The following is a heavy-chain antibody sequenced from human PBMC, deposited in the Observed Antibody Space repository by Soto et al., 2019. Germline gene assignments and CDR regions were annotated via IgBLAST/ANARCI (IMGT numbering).Heavy chain of an antibody. CDR3: ARQAKIGDRSQFYFDS. Sequence: PGGSLSLSCAASGFTFSFYAVHWVRQAPGKGLEWVAVISYNGRNKHYVDSVKGRFTISRDNSQDTLYLQMDSLRPDDTAVYYCARQAKIGDRSQFYFDSWGQGTLVTVSS. D-gene: IGHD3-16*01. CDR2: ISYNGRNK. CDR1: GFTFSFYA. V-gene: IGHV3-30*04. J-gene: IGHJ4*02.